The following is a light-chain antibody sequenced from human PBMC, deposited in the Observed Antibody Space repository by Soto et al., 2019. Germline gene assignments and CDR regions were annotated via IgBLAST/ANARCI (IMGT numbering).Light chain of an antibody. CDR1: QSIGGF. Sequence: DIQMTQSPSSLSVSVGDRVTITCRASQSIGGFLNWYQQKLGKAPKLLIYAASSLQSGVPSRFSGSGSGTEFNLTIASLQPDDFATYYCQQYETFSGTFGPGTKVDIK. J-gene: IGKJ1*01. CDR2: AAS. V-gene: IGKV1-39*01. CDR3: QQYETFSGT.